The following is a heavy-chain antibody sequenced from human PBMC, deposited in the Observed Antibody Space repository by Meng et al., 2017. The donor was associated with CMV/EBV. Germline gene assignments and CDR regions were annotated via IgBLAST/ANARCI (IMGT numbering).Heavy chain of an antibody. CDR3: ARLYLPLGFDY. V-gene: IGHV3-21*01. Sequence: GESLKISCAASGFTFSSYSMNWVRQAPGKGLEWVSCISSSSSYIYYADSVKGRFTISRDNAKNSLYLQMNSLRAEDTAVYYCARLYLPLGFDYWGQGTLVTVSS. D-gene: IGHD2-2*02. J-gene: IGHJ4*02. CDR2: ISSSSSYI. CDR1: GFTFSSYS.